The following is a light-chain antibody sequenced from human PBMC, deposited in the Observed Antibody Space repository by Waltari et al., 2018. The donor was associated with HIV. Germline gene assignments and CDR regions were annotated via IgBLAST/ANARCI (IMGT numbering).Light chain of an antibody. J-gene: IGLJ1*01. CDR2: DVT. CDR3: CSYAGRYTYV. Sequence: QSALTQPRSVSGSPGPPVTISCTGTSSDVGGYNFVSWYQHHPGKAPKFMIYDVTKRPSGVPDRFSGSKSGNTASLTISGLQAEDEADYYCCSYAGRYTYVFGTGTKVTVL. V-gene: IGLV2-11*01. CDR1: SSDVGGYNF.